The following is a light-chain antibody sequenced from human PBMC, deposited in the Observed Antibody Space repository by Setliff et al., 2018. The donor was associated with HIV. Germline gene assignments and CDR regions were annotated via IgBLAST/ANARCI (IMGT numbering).Light chain of an antibody. CDR2: EVT. V-gene: IGLV2-8*01. J-gene: IGLJ1*01. CDR1: SSDVGDYNY. Sequence: QSALTQPPSASGSPGQSVTISCTGTSSDVGDYNYVAWYQQHPGKAPNLMIYEVTRRPSGVPDRFSGSKSGNTASLTVSGLQAEDEADYFCCSYTSSNSYVFGTGTKVTVL. CDR3: CSYTSSNSYV.